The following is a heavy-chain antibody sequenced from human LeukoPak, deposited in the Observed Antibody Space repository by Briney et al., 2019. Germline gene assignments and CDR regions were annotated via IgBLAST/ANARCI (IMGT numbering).Heavy chain of an antibody. CDR2: INAGNGNT. CDR1: GYNFTNYA. CDR3: AVISSVVRALTGES. J-gene: IGHJ5*02. V-gene: IGHV1-3*01. Sequence: ASVTVSCTASGYNFTNYAIHWVRQAPGQRLEWIGWINAGNGNTKYSQKVQGRVTITRDTSASTAYMELSSLRSEDTAVYYCAVISSVVRALTGESWGQGTQVTVSS. D-gene: IGHD3-10*01.